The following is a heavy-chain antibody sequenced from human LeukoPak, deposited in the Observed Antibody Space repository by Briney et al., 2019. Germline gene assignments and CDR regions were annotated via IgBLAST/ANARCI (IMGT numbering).Heavy chain of an antibody. Sequence: SETLSLTCTVSGDSIHSVYYYWGWIRQSPGKGLEWIGSVYFDGETSYSPSLKSRLIISIDTSKNRFSLNLTSVTAADTALYYCARHRKSARNYLYYYMDVWGKGTTVTVSS. D-gene: IGHD6-6*01. CDR2: VYFDGET. V-gene: IGHV4-39*01. CDR1: GDSIHSVYYY. CDR3: ARHRKSARNYLYYYMDV. J-gene: IGHJ6*03.